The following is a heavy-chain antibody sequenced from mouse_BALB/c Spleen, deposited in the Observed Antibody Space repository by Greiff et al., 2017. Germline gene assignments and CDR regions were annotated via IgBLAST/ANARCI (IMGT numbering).Heavy chain of an antibody. Sequence: EVKLMESGGGLVKPGGSLKLSCAASGFTFSSYTMSWVRQTPEKRLEWVATISSGGSYTYYPDSVKGRFTISRDNAKNTLYLQMSSLKSEDTAMYYCTREGYGNFAYWGQGTLVTVSA. D-gene: IGHD2-10*02. V-gene: IGHV5-6-4*01. CDR2: ISSGGSYT. J-gene: IGHJ3*01. CDR3: TREGYGNFAY. CDR1: GFTFSSYT.